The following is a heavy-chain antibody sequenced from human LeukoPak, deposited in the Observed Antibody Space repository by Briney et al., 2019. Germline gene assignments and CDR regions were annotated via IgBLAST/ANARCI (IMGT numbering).Heavy chain of an antibody. CDR1: GGTFSRHT. V-gene: IGHV1-69*13. D-gene: IGHD1-14*01. CDR2: ITPMFGTS. CDR3: ARDSSEFRSLLFH. J-gene: IGHJ1*01. Sequence: GASVKVSCKASGGTFSRHTISWVRQSPGQGLEWMGGITPMFGTSNYAQKFRGRVTITADESTSTAYVELSSLRSEDTAVYYCARDSSEFRSLLFHWGQGTLVTVSP.